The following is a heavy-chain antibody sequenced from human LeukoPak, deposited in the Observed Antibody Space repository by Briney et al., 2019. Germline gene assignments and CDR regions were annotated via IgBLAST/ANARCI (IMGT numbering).Heavy chain of an antibody. J-gene: IGHJ4*02. CDR1: GFTFSGYA. V-gene: IGHV3-23*01. Sequence: GGSLRLSCAASGFTFSGYAMSWVRQAPGKGLEWVSAISGSGGSTYYADSVKGRFTISRDNSKNTLYLQMNSLRAEDTAVYYCAKDRARGYCSSTSCYPFAYWGQGTLVTVSS. CDR2: ISGSGGST. CDR3: AKDRARGYCSSTSCYPFAY. D-gene: IGHD2-2*01.